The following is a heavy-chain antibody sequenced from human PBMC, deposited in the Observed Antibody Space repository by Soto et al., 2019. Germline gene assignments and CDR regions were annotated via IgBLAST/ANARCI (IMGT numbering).Heavy chain of an antibody. Sequence: SETLSLTCTVSGGSISSYYWSWIRQPPGKGLEWIGYIYYSGSTNYNPSLKSRVTISVDTSKNQFSLKLSSVTAADTAVYYCERGGWYVADAFDIWGQGTMVTVSS. CDR3: ERGGWYVADAFDI. D-gene: IGHD6-19*01. V-gene: IGHV4-59*01. CDR2: IYYSGST. CDR1: GGSISSYY. J-gene: IGHJ3*02.